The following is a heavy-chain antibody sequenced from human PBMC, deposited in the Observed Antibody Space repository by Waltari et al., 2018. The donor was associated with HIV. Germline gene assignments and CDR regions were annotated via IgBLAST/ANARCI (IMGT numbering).Heavy chain of an antibody. CDR2: ISATGHNI. CDR3: VRGGAAWSAGGFQVAQPGP. Sequence: DVQLVESGGGLVQPGGSLGLSCAASGFPLPHFDISWVRKGPGAGLEWVSYISATGHNIYYAESVQGRFTISRDNVRNILHLRIDDLRVDDTATYYCVRGGAAWSAGGFQVAQPGPWGQGALVTVSS. CDR1: GFPLPHFD. V-gene: IGHV3-48*03. D-gene: IGHD2-15*01. J-gene: IGHJ5*02.